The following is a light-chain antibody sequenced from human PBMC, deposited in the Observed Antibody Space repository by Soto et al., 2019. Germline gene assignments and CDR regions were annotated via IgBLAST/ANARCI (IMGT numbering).Light chain of an antibody. CDR2: AAS. Sequence: DLQMTQSPSSVSASVGDTVTITCRASQGVITWLAWYQQKPGKAPKLLIYAASGLQDGVPSRFSGSGSGTDFTRTIDSLQPEDFATYFCQQANSFPLTFGGGTKVEIK. J-gene: IGKJ4*01. CDR3: QQANSFPLT. CDR1: QGVITW. V-gene: IGKV1-12*01.